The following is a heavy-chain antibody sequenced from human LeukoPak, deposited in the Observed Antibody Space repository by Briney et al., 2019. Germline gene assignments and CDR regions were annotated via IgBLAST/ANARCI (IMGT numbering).Heavy chain of an antibody. Sequence: GGSLRLSCAAPGFTFSSYEMNWVRQAPGKGLEWVSYISSSGSTIYYADSVKGRFTISRDNAKNSLYLQMNSLRAEDTAVYYCARKSDAFDIWGQGTMVTVSS. CDR3: ARKSDAFDI. CDR1: GFTFSSYE. CDR2: ISSSGSTI. V-gene: IGHV3-48*03. J-gene: IGHJ3*02.